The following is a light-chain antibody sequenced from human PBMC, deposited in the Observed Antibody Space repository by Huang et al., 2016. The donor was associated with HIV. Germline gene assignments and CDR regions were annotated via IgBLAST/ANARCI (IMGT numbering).Light chain of an antibody. CDR2: AAS. CDR3: QQSYSTPHT. Sequence: DIQMTQSPSSLSASVGDRVTITCRASQSISSYLNWYQQKPVKAPNLLICAASSLRSGVPSRFSGSGSGTDFTLTISSLQPEDFATYYCQQSYSTPHTFGQGTKLEIK. V-gene: IGKV1-39*01. J-gene: IGKJ2*01. CDR1: QSISSY.